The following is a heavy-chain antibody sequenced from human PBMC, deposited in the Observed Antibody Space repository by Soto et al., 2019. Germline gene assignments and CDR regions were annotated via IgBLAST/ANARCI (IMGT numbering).Heavy chain of an antibody. CDR3: ARGELSMTTVTVREYYGMDV. D-gene: IGHD4-17*01. CDR1: GYTLTSYA. CDR2: INAGNGNT. Sequence: ASVKASCKASGYTLTSYAMHWVRQAPVQTLERMGWINAGNGNTKYSQKFQGRVTITRDTSASTAYMELSSLRSEDTAVYYCARGELSMTTVTVREYYGMDVWRQGTTVTVSS. V-gene: IGHV1-3*01. J-gene: IGHJ6*02.